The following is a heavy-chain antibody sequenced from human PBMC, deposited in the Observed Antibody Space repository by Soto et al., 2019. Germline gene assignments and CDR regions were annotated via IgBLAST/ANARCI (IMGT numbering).Heavy chain of an antibody. CDR1: GFTFSRYW. D-gene: IGHD3-3*01. Sequence: EVQLVESGGDLVQPGGFLRLSCATSGFTFSRYWMHWVRQVPGKGLVWVSRINSDGSSISYSDSVKGRFTISRDNAKNTLYLQMNSLRVEDTAVYYFARLPVDTITSLDYWGQGNLVTVSS. CDR2: INSDGSSI. V-gene: IGHV3-74*01. CDR3: ARLPVDTITSLDY. J-gene: IGHJ4*02.